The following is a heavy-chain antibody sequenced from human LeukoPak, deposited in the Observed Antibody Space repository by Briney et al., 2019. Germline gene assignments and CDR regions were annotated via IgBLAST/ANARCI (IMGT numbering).Heavy chain of an antibody. V-gene: IGHV3-30*18. CDR3: AKLHGSYGDYEDGSDY. Sequence: GGSLRLSCAASGFTFSSYGMHWVRQAPGKGLEWVAVISYDGSNKYYADSVKGRFTISRDNSKNTLYLQMNSLRAEDTAVYYCAKLHGSYGDYEDGSDYWGQGTLVTVSS. J-gene: IGHJ4*02. CDR1: GFTFSSYG. CDR2: ISYDGSNK. D-gene: IGHD4-17*01.